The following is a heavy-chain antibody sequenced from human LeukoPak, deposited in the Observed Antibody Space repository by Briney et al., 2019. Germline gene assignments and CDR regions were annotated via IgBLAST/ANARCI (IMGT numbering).Heavy chain of an antibody. J-gene: IGHJ4*02. CDR2: IYTSGST. V-gene: IGHV4-4*07. D-gene: IGHD3-22*01. CDR1: GGSISSYY. CDR3: ARAGGEGYYDSSGKSSFDY. Sequence: SETLSLTCTVSGGSISSYYWSWIRQPAGKGLEWIGRIYTSGSTNYNPSLKSRVTMSVDTSKNQFSLKLSSVTAADTAVYYCARAGGEGYYDSSGKSSFDYWGQGTLVTVSS.